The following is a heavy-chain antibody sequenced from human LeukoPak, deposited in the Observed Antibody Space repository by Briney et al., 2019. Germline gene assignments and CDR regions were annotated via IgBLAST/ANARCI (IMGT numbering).Heavy chain of an antibody. V-gene: IGHV1-69*06. CDR2: IIPMFGAT. CDR3: ASGSQFSPGSRDYQYYMDV. CDR1: GYTFTGFY. D-gene: IGHD3/OR15-3a*01. Sequence: SVKVSCKASGYTFTGFYLHWVRQAPGQGLEWMGGIIPMFGATNNAQKFQGRVTITAYKSTTTAYMELSSLRSEDTAIDYCASGSQFSPGSRDYQYYMDVWGKGTTVTVSS. J-gene: IGHJ6*03.